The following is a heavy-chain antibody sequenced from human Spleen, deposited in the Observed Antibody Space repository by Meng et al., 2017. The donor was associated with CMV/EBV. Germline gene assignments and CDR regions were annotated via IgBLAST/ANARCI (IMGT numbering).Heavy chain of an antibody. CDR3: ARDVISGWSGADS. CDR2: IRYDGSIK. V-gene: IGHV3-30*02. Sequence: GESLKISCVASGFIFSSYGTHWVRQAPGKGLEWVAFIRYDGSIKYYADSVKGRFTISRDNSRNTLYLQMNSLRAEDTAVYYCARDVISGWSGADSWGQGTLVTVSS. J-gene: IGHJ5*01. CDR1: GFIFSSYG. D-gene: IGHD6-13*01.